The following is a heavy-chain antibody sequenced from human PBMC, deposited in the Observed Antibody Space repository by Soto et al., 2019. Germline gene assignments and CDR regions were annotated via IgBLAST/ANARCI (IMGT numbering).Heavy chain of an antibody. CDR2: ISYDGSNK. D-gene: IGHD6-13*01. Sequence: QVQLVESGGGVVQPGRSLRLSCAASGFTFSSYAMHWVRQAPGKGLEWVAVISYDGSNKYYADSVKGRFTISRDNSKNTLYLQMNSLRAEDTAVYYCARDQDEYSSSWYDYWGQGTLVTVSS. CDR3: ARDQDEYSSSWYDY. V-gene: IGHV3-30-3*01. CDR1: GFTFSSYA. J-gene: IGHJ4*02.